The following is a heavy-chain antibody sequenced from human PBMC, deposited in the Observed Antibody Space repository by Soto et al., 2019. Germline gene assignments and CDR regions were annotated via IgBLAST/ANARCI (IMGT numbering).Heavy chain of an antibody. CDR3: ARHPDSRSWYADY. V-gene: IGHV3-30*03. CDR2: ISYDGSNR. Sequence: GGSLRLSCAASGFTFSSYGMHWVRQAPGKGLEWVAVISYDGSNRYYADSVKGRFTISRDNSKNKLYLQMNSLRAEDTAVYYCARHPDSRSWYADYWGQGTLVTVYS. J-gene: IGHJ4*02. D-gene: IGHD6-13*01. CDR1: GFTFSSYG.